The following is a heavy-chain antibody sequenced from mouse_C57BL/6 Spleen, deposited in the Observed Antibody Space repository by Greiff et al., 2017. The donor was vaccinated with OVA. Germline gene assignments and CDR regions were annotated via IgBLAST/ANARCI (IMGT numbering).Heavy chain of an antibody. CDR2: ISGGGGNT. CDR1: GFTFSSYT. CDR3: ARDYYGSRSYFDY. J-gene: IGHJ2*01. D-gene: IGHD1-1*01. Sequence: DVKLVESGGGLVKPGGSLKLSCAASGFTFSSYTMSWVRQTPEKRLEWVATISGGGGNTYYPDSVKGRFTISRDNAKNTLYLQMSSLRSEDTALYYCARDYYGSRSYFDYWGQGTTLTVSS. V-gene: IGHV5-9*01.